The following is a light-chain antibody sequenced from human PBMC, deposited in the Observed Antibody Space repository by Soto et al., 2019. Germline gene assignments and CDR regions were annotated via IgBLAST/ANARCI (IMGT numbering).Light chain of an antibody. CDR3: QQYFTSPWT. J-gene: IGKJ1*01. CDR1: QSILDRSRNKYY. Sequence: DIVMTQSPDSLAVSLGERATFNCKSSQSILDRSRNKYYLAWYQQKSGQPPKLLIYWASLREPGVPDRFTGSGSGTDFTLTINSLQDEDVAVYYCQQYFTSPWTFGQGTKVEI. CDR2: WAS. V-gene: IGKV4-1*01.